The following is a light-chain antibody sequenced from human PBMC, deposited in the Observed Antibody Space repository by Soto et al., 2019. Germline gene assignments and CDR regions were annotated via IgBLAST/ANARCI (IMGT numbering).Light chain of an antibody. CDR2: AAS. Sequence: DIQMTQSPSTLSASVGDRVTITCRASQSISSWLAWYQQKPGKAPKLLIYAASSLQSGVPSSVSGSGSGTDFTLTISSLQPEDFATDYCQQSYSTPRTFGQGTKVDIK. V-gene: IGKV1-39*01. CDR1: QSISSW. CDR3: QQSYSTPRT. J-gene: IGKJ1*01.